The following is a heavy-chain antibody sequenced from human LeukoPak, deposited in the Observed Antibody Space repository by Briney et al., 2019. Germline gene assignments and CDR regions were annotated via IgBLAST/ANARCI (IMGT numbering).Heavy chain of an antibody. J-gene: IGHJ6*02. CDR1: GYTFTSYA. D-gene: IGHD3-3*01. Sequence: ASVKVSCKASGYTFTSYAMHWVRQAPGQRLEWMGWINAGNGNTKYSQKFQGRVTITRDTSASTAYTELSSLRSEDTAVYYCARDGITIKTRRYYYYGMDVWGQGTTVTVSS. CDR3: ARDGITIKTRRYYYYGMDV. CDR2: INAGNGNT. V-gene: IGHV1-3*01.